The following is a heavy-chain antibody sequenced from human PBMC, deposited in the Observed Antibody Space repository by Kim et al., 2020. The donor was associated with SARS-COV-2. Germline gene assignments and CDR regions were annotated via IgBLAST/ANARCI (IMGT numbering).Heavy chain of an antibody. Sequence: KFQGRVTITADESTSTAYMELSSLRSEDTAVYYCARDMDSGYDVNAFDIWGQGTMVTVSS. CDR3: ARDMDSGYDVNAFDI. V-gene: IGHV1-69*01. J-gene: IGHJ3*02. D-gene: IGHD5-12*01.